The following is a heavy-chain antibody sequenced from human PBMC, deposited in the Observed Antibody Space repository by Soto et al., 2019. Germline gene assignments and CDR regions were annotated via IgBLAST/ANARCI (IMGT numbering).Heavy chain of an antibody. CDR3: AREHIVVVTAIQYYYYGMDV. V-gene: IGHV1-2*04. D-gene: IGHD2-21*02. Sequence: ASVKVSCKASGYTFTGYYMHWVRQAPGQGLEWMGWINPNSGGTNYAQKFQGWVTMTRDTSISTAYMELSRLRSDDTAVYYCAREHIVVVTAIQYYYYGMDVWGQGTTVTSP. CDR1: GYTFTGYY. J-gene: IGHJ6*02. CDR2: INPNSGGT.